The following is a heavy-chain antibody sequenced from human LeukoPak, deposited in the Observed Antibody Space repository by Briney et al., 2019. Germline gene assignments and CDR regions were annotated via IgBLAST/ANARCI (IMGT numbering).Heavy chain of an antibody. CDR2: INHSGST. Sequence: SETLSLTCAVYGGFFSAYYWSWIRQPPGKGLEWIGEINHSGSTNYDPSLKSRVTISVDTSKNQFSLKLSSLTAADTAVYYCARTTVTTADAFDIWGQGTMVTVSS. J-gene: IGHJ3*02. CDR1: GGFFSAYY. D-gene: IGHD4-11*01. V-gene: IGHV4-34*01. CDR3: ARTTVTTADAFDI.